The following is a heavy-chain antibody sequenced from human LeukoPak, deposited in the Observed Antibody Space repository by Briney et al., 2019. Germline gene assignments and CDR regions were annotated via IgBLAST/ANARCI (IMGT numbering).Heavy chain of an antibody. CDR2: INPSGGST. J-gene: IGHJ4*02. CDR3: ARGCYVTSGGSCTFDY. V-gene: IGHV1-46*01. CDR1: GYTFTCYY. Sequence: ASVKVSCKASGYTFTCYYMHWVRQAPGQGLEWMGIINPSGGSTSYAQKFQGRVTMTRDTSTSTVYMELSSLRSEDTAVYYCARGCYVTSGGSCTFDYWGQGTLVTVSS. D-gene: IGHD2-15*01.